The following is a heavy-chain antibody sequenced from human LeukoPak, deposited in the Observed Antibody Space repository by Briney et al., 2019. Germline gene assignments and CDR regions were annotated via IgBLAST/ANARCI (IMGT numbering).Heavy chain of an antibody. CDR1: GFTFSSYA. J-gene: IGHJ3*02. CDR3: AKDFSYWYYDFWSGSDAFDI. V-gene: IGHV3-23*01. D-gene: IGHD3-3*01. CDR2: ISGSGGST. Sequence: PGGSLRLSCAASGFTFSSYALSWVRQAPGKGLEWVSAISGSGGSTYYADSVKGRFTISRDNSKNTLYLQMNSLRAEDTAVYYCAKDFSYWYYDFWSGSDAFDIWGQGTMVTVSS.